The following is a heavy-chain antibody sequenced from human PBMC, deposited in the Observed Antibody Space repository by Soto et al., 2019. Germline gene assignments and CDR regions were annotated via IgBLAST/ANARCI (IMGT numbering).Heavy chain of an antibody. D-gene: IGHD5-12*01. V-gene: IGHV1-69*02. CDR1: GGTFSSYT. CDR3: ARVEGGYENDY. J-gene: IGHJ4*02. CDR2: IIPILGLA. Sequence: QVQLVQSGAEVKKPGSSVKVSCKASGGTFSSYTISWVRQAPGQGLEWMGRIIPILGLANYAQKFQGRVTITADKSTSTAYMELSSLRSEDTAVYYCARVEGGYENDYWGQGTLVTVSS.